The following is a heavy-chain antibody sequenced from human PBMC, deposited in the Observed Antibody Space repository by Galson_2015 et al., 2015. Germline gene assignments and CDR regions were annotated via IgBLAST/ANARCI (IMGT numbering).Heavy chain of an antibody. D-gene: IGHD3-22*01. CDR3: ASHRSGSSGYEWYAFDI. CDR2: IYPGDSDT. V-gene: IGHV5-51*01. Sequence: IYPGDSDTRYSPSFQGQVTISADKSISTAYLQWSSLKASDTAMYYCASHRSGSSGYEWYAFDIWGQGTMVTVSS. J-gene: IGHJ3*02.